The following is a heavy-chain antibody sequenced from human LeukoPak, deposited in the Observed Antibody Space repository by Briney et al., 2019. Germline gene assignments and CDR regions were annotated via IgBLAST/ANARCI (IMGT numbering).Heavy chain of an antibody. Sequence: GGSLRLSCAASGFTFTAHSMNWVRRAPGKGLEWVSSIRRSGGFIYYLDSVKGRFTTSRDNAKNSLYLQMNNLRVEDTAVYYCARTIAATGKGLDTFDIWGQGTLVTVSS. V-gene: IGHV3-21*01. D-gene: IGHD6-13*01. CDR3: ARTIAATGKGLDTFDI. CDR2: IRRSGGFI. J-gene: IGHJ3*02. CDR1: GFTFTAHS.